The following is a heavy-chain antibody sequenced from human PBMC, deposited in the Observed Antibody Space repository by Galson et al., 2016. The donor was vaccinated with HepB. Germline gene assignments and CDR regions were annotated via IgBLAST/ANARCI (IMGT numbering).Heavy chain of an antibody. CDR1: GFTFSSYS. J-gene: IGHJ4*02. V-gene: IGHV3-7*03. CDR3: ARDRDFPDGHPDPFDC. D-gene: IGHD3-3*01. CDR2: IKQDGSEK. Sequence: SLRLSCAASGFTFSSYSLNWVRQAPGKGLEWVANIKQDGSEKHYADSVKGLFTISRDNANHSVYLQLNSLRVEDTAVYYCARDRDFPDGHPDPFDCWGQGTVVTVS.